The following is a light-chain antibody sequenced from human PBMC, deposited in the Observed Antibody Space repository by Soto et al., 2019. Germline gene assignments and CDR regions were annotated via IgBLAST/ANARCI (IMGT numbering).Light chain of an antibody. CDR1: GNAVGYQL. CDR2: NVT. Sequence: QSVLTQPASVSGSPGQSITISCSGNAVGYQLASWYQQQPGKAPKLILYNVTRRPSGVSNRFSGFKSGTTASLKITGLQAEDEADYYCCSFVGVTNDVFGNGTKVTVL. J-gene: IGLJ1*01. V-gene: IGLV2-23*02. CDR3: CSFVGVTNDV.